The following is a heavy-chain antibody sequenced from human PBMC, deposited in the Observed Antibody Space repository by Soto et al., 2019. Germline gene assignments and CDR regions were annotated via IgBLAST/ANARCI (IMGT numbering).Heavy chain of an antibody. CDR3: ARWVGASNWFDP. V-gene: IGHV1-2*04. CDR2: INTNTGDT. J-gene: IGHJ5*02. Sequence: QVQLVQTGAEVKEPGASVKVSCKASGYTFTGYHIHWVRQAPGQGLEWMGWINTNTGDTNYAQNFQGWVTMTRDTSINRAYVEVGRLRSDDTAVYYCARWVGASNWFDPWGQGTLVTVSS. D-gene: IGHD1-26*01. CDR1: GYTFTGYH.